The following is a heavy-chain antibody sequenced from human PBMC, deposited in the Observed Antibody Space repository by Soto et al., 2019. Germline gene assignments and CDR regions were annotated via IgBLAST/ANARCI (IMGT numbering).Heavy chain of an antibody. Sequence: QVQLVESGGGVVQPGRSLRLSCAASGFTFSSYGMHWVRQAPGKGLEWVAVIWYDGSNKYYADSVKGRFTISRDNSKNTLYLQMNSLRAEDTAVYYCPRNLIGGSGSYSIPWFDPWGQGTLVTVSS. CDR3: PRNLIGGSGSYSIPWFDP. V-gene: IGHV3-33*01. D-gene: IGHD3-10*01. CDR1: GFTFSSYG. J-gene: IGHJ5*02. CDR2: IWYDGSNK.